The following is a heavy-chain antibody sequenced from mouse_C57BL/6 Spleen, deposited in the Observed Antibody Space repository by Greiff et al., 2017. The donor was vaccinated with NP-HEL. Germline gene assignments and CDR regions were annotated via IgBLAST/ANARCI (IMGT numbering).Heavy chain of an antibody. V-gene: IGHV1-82*01. CDR1: GYAFSSSW. Sequence: QVQLKESGPELVKPGASVKISCKASGYAFSSSWMNWVKQRPGKGLEWIGRIYPGDGDTNYNGKFKGKATLTADKSSSTAYMQLSSLTSEDSAVYFCARAYYGSSYEGFAYWGQGTLVTVSA. CDR3: ARAYYGSSYEGFAY. CDR2: IYPGDGDT. J-gene: IGHJ3*01. D-gene: IGHD1-1*01.